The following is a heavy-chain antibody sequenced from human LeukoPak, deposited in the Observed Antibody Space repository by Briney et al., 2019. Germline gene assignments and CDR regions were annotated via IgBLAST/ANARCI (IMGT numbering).Heavy chain of an antibody. CDR3: ARDGGYCRSTSCYTDGYFDY. CDR2: INWNGGST. J-gene: IGHJ4*02. CDR1: GFTFDDYG. Sequence: GGSLRLSCAASGFTFDDYGMSWVRQAPGKGLEWVSGINWNGGSTDYADSVKGRFTISRDNSKNTLYLQMNSLRAEDTALYYCARDGGYCRSTSCYTDGYFDYWGQGTLVTVSS. V-gene: IGHV3-20*04. D-gene: IGHD2-2*02.